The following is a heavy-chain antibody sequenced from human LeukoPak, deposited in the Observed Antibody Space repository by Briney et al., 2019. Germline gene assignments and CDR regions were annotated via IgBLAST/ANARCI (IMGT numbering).Heavy chain of an antibody. CDR2: INAGDGNT. D-gene: IGHD6-13*01. Sequence: ASVKVSCKASGYTFTAYVMHWVRQAPGQRLEWMGWINAGDGNTKYSQKFQGRVTITRDTSASTVYMELGSLRSEDTAVYYCARNRNSWYHWFDPWGQGTLVTVSS. V-gene: IGHV1-3*01. J-gene: IGHJ5*02. CDR3: ARNRNSWYHWFDP. CDR1: GYTFTAYV.